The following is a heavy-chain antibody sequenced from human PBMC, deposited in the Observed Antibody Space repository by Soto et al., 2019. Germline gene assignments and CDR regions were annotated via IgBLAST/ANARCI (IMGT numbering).Heavy chain of an antibody. CDR1: GFTFSSYA. Sequence: EVQLLESGGGLVQPGGSLRLSCAASGFTFSSYAMSWVRQAPRKGLEWISTIGDSGGSTYYADSVKGRFTISRDNSKNTLYLQMNSLRAEDTALYYCVGGQYYFDYRGQGTLVIVSS. D-gene: IGHD3-10*01. CDR2: IGDSGGST. CDR3: VGGQYYFDY. V-gene: IGHV3-23*01. J-gene: IGHJ4*02.